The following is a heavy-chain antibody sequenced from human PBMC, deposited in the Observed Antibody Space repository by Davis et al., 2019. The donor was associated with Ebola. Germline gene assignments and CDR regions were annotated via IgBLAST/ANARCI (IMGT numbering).Heavy chain of an antibody. J-gene: IGHJ4*02. V-gene: IGHV3-73*01. CDR1: GFTFSCSA. CDR2: IRSKANSYAT. CDR3: TSDTAMVDY. Sequence: GESLKISCAASGFTFSCSAMHWVRQASGKGLEWVGRIRSKANSYATAYAASVKGRFTISRDDSKNTAYLQMNSLKTEDTAVYYCTSDTAMVDYWGQGTLVTVSS. D-gene: IGHD5-18*01.